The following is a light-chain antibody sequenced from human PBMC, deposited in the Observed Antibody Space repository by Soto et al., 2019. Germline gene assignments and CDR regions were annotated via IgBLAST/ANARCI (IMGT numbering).Light chain of an antibody. V-gene: IGKV1-8*01. CDR1: QGISSY. CDR3: QQYYSYPQP. J-gene: IGKJ1*01. Sequence: AIRMTQSPSSFSASTGDRVTITCRASQGISSYLAWYQQKPGKAPKLLIYAASTLQSGVPSKFSGSGSGTDFTLTNSCLQSEDFATYYCQQYYSYPQPFGQGTKVEIK. CDR2: AAS.